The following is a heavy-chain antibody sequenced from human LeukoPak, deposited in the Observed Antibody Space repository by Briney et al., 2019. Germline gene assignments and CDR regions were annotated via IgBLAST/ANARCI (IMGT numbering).Heavy chain of an antibody. CDR3: VQDGPLRSDY. V-gene: IGHV4-4*07. CDR1: GASISTYY. J-gene: IGHJ4*02. Sequence: SETLSLTWTVSGASISTYYWSWIRQPAGKGREWAGLIFASGNTNYNPPLESRMAMSIDTSKNQFSLNLSSVTAADTAIYYCVQDGPLRSDYWGQGTLVTVSS. D-gene: IGHD3-16*01. CDR2: IFASGNT.